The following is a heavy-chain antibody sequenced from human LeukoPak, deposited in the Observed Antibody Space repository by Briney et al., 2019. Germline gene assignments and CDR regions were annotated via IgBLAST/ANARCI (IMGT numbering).Heavy chain of an antibody. Sequence: GGALRLSCAASGFTFSRYWMHWVRQAPGKGLVWVSRINSDGYSRSSADSVKGRFTISRDNAKNTLYLQMNSLRAEDTAVYYCARDLINYEFWSGLFDYWGQGTLVTVSS. CDR1: GFTFSRYW. J-gene: IGHJ4*02. CDR3: ARDLINYEFWSGLFDY. V-gene: IGHV3-74*01. CDR2: INSDGYSR. D-gene: IGHD3-3*01.